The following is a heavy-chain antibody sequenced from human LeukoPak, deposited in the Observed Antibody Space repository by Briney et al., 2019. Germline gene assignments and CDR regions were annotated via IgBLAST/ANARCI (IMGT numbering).Heavy chain of an antibody. D-gene: IGHD2-2*01. V-gene: IGHV4-30-2*01. J-gene: IGHJ6*03. CDR1: GGSISSGPSF. CDR3: ARGVVVLPAAIVHYYYYYMDV. Sequence: PSQTLSLTCTVSGGSISSGPSFWTWIRQPPGKGLEWIGYISQSGNTYSNPSLKSRVTISVDKSKNQFSLNLSSVAAADTAVYYCARGVVVLPAAIVHYYYYYMDVWGKGTTVTVSS. CDR2: ISQSGNT.